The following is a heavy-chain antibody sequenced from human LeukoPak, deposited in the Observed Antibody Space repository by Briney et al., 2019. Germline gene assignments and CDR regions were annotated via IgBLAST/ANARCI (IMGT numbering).Heavy chain of an antibody. J-gene: IGHJ4*02. D-gene: IGHD6-13*01. CDR1: GFTFDDYA. CDR2: ISWNSGSI. V-gene: IGHV3-9*01. CDR3: AKDKYSSSWDYFDY. Sequence: SLRLSCAASGFTFDDYAMHWVRHAPGRGLEWVSGISWNSGSIGYADSVKGRFTISRDNAKNSLYLQMNSLRAEDTALYYCAKDKYSSSWDYFDYWGQGTLVTVSS.